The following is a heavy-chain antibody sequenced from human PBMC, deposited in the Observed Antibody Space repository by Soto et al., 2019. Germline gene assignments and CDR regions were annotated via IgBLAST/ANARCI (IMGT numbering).Heavy chain of an antibody. D-gene: IGHD6-19*01. J-gene: IGHJ4*02. CDR2: IIPIFGTT. CDR1: GDTSGNFA. Sequence: QVHLVQSGAEVKKPGSSVKVSCKASGDTSGNFAITWVRQAPGQGLEWMGGIIPIFGTTNSAQKFQGRVTFTADKSTSTAYMELSNLRSEDTAVYYCARSLGRGWTPYWGQGTLVTVSS. V-gene: IGHV1-69*06. CDR3: ARSLGRGWTPY.